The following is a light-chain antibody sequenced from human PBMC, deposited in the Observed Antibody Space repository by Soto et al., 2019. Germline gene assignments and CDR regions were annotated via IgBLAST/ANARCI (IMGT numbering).Light chain of an antibody. CDR1: QYVGTR. CDR2: YMS. Sequence: EIVLTQSPATLSSSPGXTATLSCRASQYVGTRLAWYQHKPGQAPRLLIYYMSKRATGIPARFSGSGSGTDFTLTISNLAPEDFGVRYCHKYKSWPRTSGQGTRV. J-gene: IGKJ1*01. V-gene: IGKV3-11*01. CDR3: HKYKSWPRT.